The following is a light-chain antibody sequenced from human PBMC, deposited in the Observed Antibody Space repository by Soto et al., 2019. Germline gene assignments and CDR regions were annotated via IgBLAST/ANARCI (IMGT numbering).Light chain of an antibody. Sequence: EIVLTQSPGTLSLSPGERATLSSRASQSVSSSYLAWYQQKPGQAPRLLIYGASSRATGIPDRFSGSGSGTDFTLTISRLEPEGFAVYYCQQYGSSPRYTFGQGTKLEIK. J-gene: IGKJ2*01. CDR1: QSVSSSY. CDR2: GAS. CDR3: QQYGSSPRYT. V-gene: IGKV3-20*01.